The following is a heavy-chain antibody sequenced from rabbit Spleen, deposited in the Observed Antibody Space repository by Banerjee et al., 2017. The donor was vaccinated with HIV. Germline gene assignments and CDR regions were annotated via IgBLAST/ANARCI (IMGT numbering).Heavy chain of an antibody. CDR1: GFSFSSSYD. J-gene: IGHJ4*01. V-gene: IGHV1S45*01. Sequence: QEQLVESGGGLVQPGGSLKLSCTASGFSFSSSYDMSWVRQAPGKGLEWIGFIYTGNGKNYYASWAKGRFTISKTSSTTVTLQLTSLTAADTATYFCARDAGSYDYIDVYFNLWGPGTLVTVS. CDR2: IYTGNGKN. CDR3: ARDAGSYDYIDVYFNL. D-gene: IGHD8-1*01.